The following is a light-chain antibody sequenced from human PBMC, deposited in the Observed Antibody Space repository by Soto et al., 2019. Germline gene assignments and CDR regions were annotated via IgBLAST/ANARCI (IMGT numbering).Light chain of an antibody. V-gene: IGKV3-20*01. CDR1: QSIRSSS. CDR2: GAS. J-gene: IGKJ2*01. CDR3: QQYGGSPMYT. Sequence: IVLTQSPGTLSLFPGERATLSCRASQSIRSSSLAWYQQKPGQAPRLLISGASSRATGIPDRFSGSGSGTDFTLIISRLEPEDFAVYYCQQYGGSPMYTFGQGTKLEIK.